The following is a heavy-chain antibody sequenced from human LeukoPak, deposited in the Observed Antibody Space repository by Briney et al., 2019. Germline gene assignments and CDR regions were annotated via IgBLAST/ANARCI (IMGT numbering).Heavy chain of an antibody. CDR1: GGSISSYY. J-gene: IGHJ4*02. Sequence: SETLFLTCTVSGGSISSYYWSWIRQPPGKGLEWIGYIYYSGSTNYNPSLKSRVTISVDTSKNQFSLKLSSVTAADTAVYYCARGGARGESIAAAGNIDYWGQGTLVTVSS. D-gene: IGHD6-13*01. V-gene: IGHV4-59*01. CDR3: ARGGARGESIAAAGNIDY. CDR2: IYYSGST.